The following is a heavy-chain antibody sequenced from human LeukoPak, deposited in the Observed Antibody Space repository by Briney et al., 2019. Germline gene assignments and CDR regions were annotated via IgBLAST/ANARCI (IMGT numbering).Heavy chain of an antibody. CDR1: GSSVSDYY. D-gene: IGHD1-26*01. CDR2: LSDTTGYT. Sequence: GGSLRLSCAASGSSVSDYYMSWIRQTPGKGLEWVSYLSDTTGYTNSADSVKGRFTISRDNARNSLYLQMNSLRAEDTAVYYCARETSPNSGNYAYWGQGTLLSVSS. CDR3: ARETSPNSGNYAY. V-gene: IGHV3-11*06. J-gene: IGHJ4*02.